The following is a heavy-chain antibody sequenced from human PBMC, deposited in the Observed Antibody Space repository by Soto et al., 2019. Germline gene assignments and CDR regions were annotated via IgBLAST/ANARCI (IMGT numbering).Heavy chain of an antibody. D-gene: IGHD5-12*01. J-gene: IGHJ6*02. V-gene: IGHV3-23*01. Sequence: PGGSLRLSCAASGFTFSSYAMSWVRQAPGKGLEWVSAISGSGGSTYYADSVKGRFTISRDNSKNTLYMQMNSLRSEDTAVYYSVRSGYDFSSAYYYYGMDVWGQGTTVTVSS. CDR3: VRSGYDFSSAYYYYGMDV. CDR1: GFTFSSYA. CDR2: ISGSGGST.